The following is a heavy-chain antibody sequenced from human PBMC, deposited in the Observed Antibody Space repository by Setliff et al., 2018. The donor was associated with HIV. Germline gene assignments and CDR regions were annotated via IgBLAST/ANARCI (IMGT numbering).Heavy chain of an antibody. CDR1: GDSITRSSSYY. CDR3: AEARPRQLVSSRPPYYFDY. CDR2: IHQSGST. J-gene: IGHJ4*02. Sequence: SETLSLTCTVSGDSITRSSSYYWGWIRQPPGKGLEWIGSIHQSGSTYYSPSLKSRLTISIDTSKNHFSLRVSSLTAADTAVYYCAEARPRQLVSSRPPYYFDYWGQGTLVTVSS. D-gene: IGHD6-13*01. V-gene: IGHV4-39*02.